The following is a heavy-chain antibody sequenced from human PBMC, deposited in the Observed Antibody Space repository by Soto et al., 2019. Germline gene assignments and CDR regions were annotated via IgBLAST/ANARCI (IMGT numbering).Heavy chain of an antibody. CDR2: VYSSGGT. V-gene: IGHV4-4*07. CDR1: GGYMINYY. D-gene: IGHD3-3*01. J-gene: IGHJ5*02. CDR3: ARSQRFSDWSDL. Sequence: PFALISVTYSVSGGYMINYYWTWVRQPAGKGLEWIGRVYSSGGTHYNSSLKSRVTISLDTSKNQFSLRLISVTAADTAVYYCARSQRFSDWSDLRGQGTLVT.